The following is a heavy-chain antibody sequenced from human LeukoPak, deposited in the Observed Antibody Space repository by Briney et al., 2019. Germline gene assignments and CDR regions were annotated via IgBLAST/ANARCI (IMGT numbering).Heavy chain of an antibody. CDR1: GGTFSSYA. D-gene: IGHD1-26*01. V-gene: IGHV1-69*06. Sequence: GASVKVSCKASGGTFSSYAISWVRQAPGQGLECMGGIIPIFGTANYAQKFQGRVTITADKSTSTAYMELSSLRSEDTAVYYCARTLYSDRHAFDIWGQGTMVTVSS. CDR2: IIPIFGTA. J-gene: IGHJ3*02. CDR3: ARTLYSDRHAFDI.